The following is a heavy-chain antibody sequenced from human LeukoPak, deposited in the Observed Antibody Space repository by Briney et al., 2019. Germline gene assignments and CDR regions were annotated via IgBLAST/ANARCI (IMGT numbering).Heavy chain of an antibody. CDR3: ARGVAIAARRLQAFLWDY. Sequence: SETLSLTCAVYGGSFSGYYWSWIRQPPGKGLEWIGEINHSGSTNYNPSLKSRVTISVDTSKNQFSLKLSSVTAADTAVYYCARGVAIAARRLQAFLWDYWGQGTLVTVSS. D-gene: IGHD6-6*01. V-gene: IGHV4-34*01. J-gene: IGHJ4*02. CDR2: INHSGST. CDR1: GGSFSGYY.